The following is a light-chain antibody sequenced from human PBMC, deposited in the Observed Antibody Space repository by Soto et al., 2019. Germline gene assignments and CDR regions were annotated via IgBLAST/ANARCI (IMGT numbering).Light chain of an antibody. CDR1: QSVSSY. CDR2: DAS. CDR3: QQRSNWPPIT. Sequence: EIVLTQSPATLSLSPWERATLSCRASQSVSSYLAWYQQKPGQAPRLLIYDASNRATGIPARFSGSGSGTDFTLSISSLEPEDLAVYYCQQRSNWPPITFGQGTRLEIK. V-gene: IGKV3-11*01. J-gene: IGKJ5*01.